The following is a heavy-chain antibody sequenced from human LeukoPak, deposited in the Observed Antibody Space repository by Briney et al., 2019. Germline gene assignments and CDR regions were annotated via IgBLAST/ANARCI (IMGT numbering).Heavy chain of an antibody. CDR2: ISGSGSTT. CDR3: TRNPPGDYFDY. D-gene: IGHD3-10*01. V-gene: IGHV3-23*01. J-gene: IGHJ4*02. Sequence: PGGTLRLSCAASGFTFSSYDMSWVRQAPGKGLEWVSGISGSGSTTKYADSVKGRFTISRDNSKNTVYLQMNSLKTEDTAVYYCTRNPPGDYFDYWGQGTLVTVSS. CDR1: GFTFSSYD.